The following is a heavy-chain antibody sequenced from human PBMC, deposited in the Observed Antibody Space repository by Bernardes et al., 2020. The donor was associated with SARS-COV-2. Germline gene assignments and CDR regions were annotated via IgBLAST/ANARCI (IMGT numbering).Heavy chain of an antibody. J-gene: IGHJ4*02. CDR2: IYSGGTT. D-gene: IGHD3-22*01. V-gene: IGHV3-66*02. Sequence: GGSLRLSCAASGFTVSSNYMSWVRQAPGKGLEWVSVIYSGGTTYYADSVKGRFTISRDSSKNTLYLQMNSLRAEDTAVYYCARDQRIYDSSGYSPHVFDYWGQGTLVTVSS. CDR3: ARDQRIYDSSGYSPHVFDY. CDR1: GFTVSSNY.